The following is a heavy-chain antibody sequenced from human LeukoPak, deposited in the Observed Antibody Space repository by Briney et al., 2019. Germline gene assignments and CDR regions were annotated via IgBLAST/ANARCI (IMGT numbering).Heavy chain of an antibody. Sequence: GGSLRLSCAASGFTFSNAWMSWVRQAPGKGLEWVGRIKSKTDGGTTDCAAPVKGRFTISRDDSKNTLYLQMNSLKTEDTAVYYCTPQGIAVAAQVGYWGQGTLVTVSS. J-gene: IGHJ4*02. CDR2: IKSKTDGGTT. V-gene: IGHV3-15*01. CDR3: TPQGIAVAAQVGY. D-gene: IGHD6-19*01. CDR1: GFTFSNAW.